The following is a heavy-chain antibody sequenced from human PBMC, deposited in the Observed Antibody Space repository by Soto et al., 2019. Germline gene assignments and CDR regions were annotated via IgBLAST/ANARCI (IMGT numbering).Heavy chain of an antibody. Sequence: EVQLVESGGGLVQPGESLKLSCAASGFTFSGSVMHWVHQASGKGLEWIGRIRSKYDNFATAYKLSLKGRFTISRDDSENTAFLQMNSLKIEDTAVYYYFCFNSGYGGQGTLVTVSS. J-gene: IGHJ4*02. V-gene: IGHV3-73*01. D-gene: IGHD1-26*01. CDR3: FCFNSGY. CDR2: IRSKYDNFAT. CDR1: GFTFSGSV.